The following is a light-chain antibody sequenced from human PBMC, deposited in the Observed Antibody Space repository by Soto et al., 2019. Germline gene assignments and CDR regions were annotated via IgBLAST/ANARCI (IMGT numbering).Light chain of an antibody. CDR2: DAS. J-gene: IGKJ5*01. CDR1: QTISTW. CDR3: QQYNSFSVN. Sequence: GDRVTITCRASQTISTWLAWYQQKPGKAPKLLIFDASTLQSGVPSRFSGSGSGTKFTLTINSLQPDDIATYYCQQYNSFSVNFGQGTRLEIK. V-gene: IGKV1-5*01.